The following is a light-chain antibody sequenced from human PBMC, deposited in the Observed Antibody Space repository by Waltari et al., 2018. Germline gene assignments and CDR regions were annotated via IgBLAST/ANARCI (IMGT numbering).Light chain of an antibody. CDR2: HAS. J-gene: IGKJ1*01. CDR3: QQGSAFPPT. V-gene: IGKV1-12*01. Sequence: EITMTQSPSSVSASVGARVTITCRASQAISSWLAWYQQKPGNSPNLLIYHASNLQSGVPSRFSGSGSGTDFTLTISSLRPEDSATYYCQQGSAFPPTFGQGTKVEIK. CDR1: QAISSW.